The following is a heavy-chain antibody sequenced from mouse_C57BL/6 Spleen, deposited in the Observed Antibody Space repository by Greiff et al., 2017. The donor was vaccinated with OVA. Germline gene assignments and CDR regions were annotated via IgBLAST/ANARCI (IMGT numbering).Heavy chain of an antibody. D-gene: IGHD3-2*02. Sequence: VHLVESGPGLVAPSQSLSITCTVSGFSLTSYAISWVRQPPGKGLEWLGVIWTGGGTNYNSALKSRLSISKDNSKSQVFLKMNSLQTDDTARYYCARDSSGWDSYYFDYWGQGTTLTVSS. CDR1: GFSLTSYA. J-gene: IGHJ2*01. V-gene: IGHV2-9-1*01. CDR2: IWTGGGT. CDR3: ARDSSGWDSYYFDY.